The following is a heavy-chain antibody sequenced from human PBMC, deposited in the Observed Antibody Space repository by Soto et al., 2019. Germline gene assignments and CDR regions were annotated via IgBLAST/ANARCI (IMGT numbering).Heavy chain of an antibody. CDR2: IYYSGST. Sequence: QVQLQESGPGLVKPSXTLSLTCTVSGGSISSYYWSWIRQPPGKGLEWIGYIYYSGSTNYNPSLKSRVTISVDTSKNQFSLKLSSVTAADTAVYYCAREDDYYFDYWGQGTLVTVSS. CDR1: GGSISSYY. CDR3: AREDDYYFDY. J-gene: IGHJ4*02. D-gene: IGHD3-16*01. V-gene: IGHV4-59*01.